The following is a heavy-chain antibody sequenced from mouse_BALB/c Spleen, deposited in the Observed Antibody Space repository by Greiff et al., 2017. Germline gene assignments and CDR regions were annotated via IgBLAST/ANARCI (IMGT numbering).Heavy chain of an antibody. J-gene: IGHJ4*01. CDR2: ISDGGSYT. CDR1: GFTFSDYY. CDR3: ARGKKAFYAMDY. V-gene: IGHV5-4*02. Sequence: EVKLVESGGGLVKPGGSLKLSCAASGFTFSDYYMYWVRQTPEKRLEWVATISDGGSYTYYPDSVKGRFTISRDNAKNNLYLQMSSLKSEDTAMYYCARGKKAFYAMDYWGQGTSVTVSS. D-gene: IGHD3-2*02.